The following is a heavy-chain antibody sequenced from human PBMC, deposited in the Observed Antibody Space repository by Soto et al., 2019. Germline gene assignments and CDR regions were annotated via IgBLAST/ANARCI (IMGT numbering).Heavy chain of an antibody. CDR1: GFTVSSNY. D-gene: IGHD5-18*01. J-gene: IGHJ4*02. Sequence: EVQLVESGGGLVQPGGSLRLSCAASGFTVSSNYMSWVRQAPGKGLEWVSVMYSGGSAYYADSVKGRLTISRDNSKNTLYLQMNSLRAEDTAVYYCARHGYSYGGGYFDYWGKGTLVTVSS. V-gene: IGHV3-66*04. CDR3: ARHGYSYGGGYFDY. CDR2: MYSGGSA.